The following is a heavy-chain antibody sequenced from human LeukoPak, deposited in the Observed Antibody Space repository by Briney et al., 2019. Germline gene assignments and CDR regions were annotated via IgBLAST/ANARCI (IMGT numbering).Heavy chain of an antibody. CDR1: GGSVSSGIYY. J-gene: IGHJ4*02. V-gene: IGHV4-30-4*08. CDR3: AREHGYNLAFDY. Sequence: PSETLSLACTVSGGSVSSGIYYWSWIRQPPGKGLEWIGYIYYSGSTYYNPSLKSRVTISVDTSKNQFSLKLSSVTAADTAVYYCAREHGYNLAFDYWGQGTLVTVSS. CDR2: IYYSGST. D-gene: IGHD5-24*01.